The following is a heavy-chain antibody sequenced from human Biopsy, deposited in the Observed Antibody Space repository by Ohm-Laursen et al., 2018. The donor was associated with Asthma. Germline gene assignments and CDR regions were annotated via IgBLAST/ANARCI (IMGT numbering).Heavy chain of an antibody. J-gene: IGHJ5*02. CDR1: GFSFSSYW. CDR3: ARDGRWFDP. Sequence: SLRLSCAASGFSFSSYWMSWVRQAPGKGLEWVANIKQDGSEKYYVDSVKGRFSTSRDNAKSSLYLQMNSLRVEDTAVYYCARDGRWFDPWGQGTLVTVS. V-gene: IGHV3-7*01. CDR2: IKQDGSEK.